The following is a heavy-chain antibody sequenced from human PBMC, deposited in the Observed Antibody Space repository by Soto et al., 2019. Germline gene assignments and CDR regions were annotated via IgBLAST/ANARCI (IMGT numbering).Heavy chain of an antibody. J-gene: IGHJ4*02. D-gene: IGHD1-1*01. V-gene: IGHV3-74*01. CDR3: TRATTVSFDY. CDR1: GFTFSNYW. CDR2: INNDGSST. Sequence: PGGSLRLSCAASGFTFSNYWMHWVRQAPGKGLVWVSRINNDGSSTSHADSVKGRFTISRDNAKNTVYLHMSSLRAEDTAVYYCTRATTVSFDYWGQGALVTVS.